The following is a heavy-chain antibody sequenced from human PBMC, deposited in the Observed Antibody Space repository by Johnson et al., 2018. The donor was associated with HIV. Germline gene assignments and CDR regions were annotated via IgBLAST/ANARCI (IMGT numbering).Heavy chain of an antibody. CDR3: AIPYYYASGDYR. J-gene: IGHJ3*01. CDR1: GFTFSSYA. Sequence: VQLVESGGGVVQPGRSLRLSCAASGFTFSSYAMHWVRQAPGKGLEYVSAIDRNGDYTHYADSVEGRFTISRDNSKNTLYLQMDSLRPEDMAVYYCAIPYYYASGDYRWGQGTMVTVSS. CDR2: IDRNGDYT. V-gene: IGHV3-64*07. D-gene: IGHD3-10*01.